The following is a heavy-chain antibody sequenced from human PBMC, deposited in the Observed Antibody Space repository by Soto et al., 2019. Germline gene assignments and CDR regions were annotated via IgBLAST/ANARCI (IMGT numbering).Heavy chain of an antibody. V-gene: IGHV3-15*07. CDR1: GFTFSNAW. CDR3: TTLSLYSSSWYWGFDY. J-gene: IGHJ4*02. CDR2: IKSKTDGGTT. Sequence: EVQLVESGGGLVKPGGSLRLSCAASGFTFSNAWMNWVRQAPGKGLEWVDRIKSKTDGGTTDYAAPVKGRFTISRDDSKNTLYLQMNSLKTEDTAVYYCTTLSLYSSSWYWGFDYWGQGTLVTVSS. D-gene: IGHD6-13*01.